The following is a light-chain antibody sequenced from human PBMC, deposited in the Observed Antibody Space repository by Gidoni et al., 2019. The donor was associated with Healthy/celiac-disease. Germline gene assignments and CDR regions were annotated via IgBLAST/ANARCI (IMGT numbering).Light chain of an antibody. J-gene: IGKJ1*01. CDR3: QQYYSTPRT. V-gene: IGKV4-1*01. Sequence: DIVLPQSPDSMAGSLGERATINCKSSQSVLYSSNNKNYLAWYQQKPGQPPQLLIYWASTRESGVPDRFSGSGSGTDFTLTISSLQAEDVAVYYCQQYYSTPRTFXQXTKVEIK. CDR1: QSVLYSSNNKNY. CDR2: WAS.